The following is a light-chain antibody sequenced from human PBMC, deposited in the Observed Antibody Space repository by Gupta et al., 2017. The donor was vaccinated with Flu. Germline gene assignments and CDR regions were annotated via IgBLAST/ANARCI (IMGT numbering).Light chain of an antibody. CDR2: RND. CDR1: TSHIGSNS. Sequence: QSVLTQPPSASATPGQRVTISCSGSTSHIGSNSVFWYQHRPGTAPKLLIYRNDKRPAGVPDRFSGSKSGTSASLATSGLQAEDEADYHCATWDDSRSEWVFGGGTKLTVL. J-gene: IGLJ3*02. CDR3: ATWDDSRSEWV. V-gene: IGLV1-44*01.